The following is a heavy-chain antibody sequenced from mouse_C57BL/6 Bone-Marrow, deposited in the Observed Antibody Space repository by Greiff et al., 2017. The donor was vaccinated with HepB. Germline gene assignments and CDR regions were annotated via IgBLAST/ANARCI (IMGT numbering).Heavy chain of an antibody. CDR1: GFTFSIYG. CDR2: ISSGGSYT. J-gene: IGHJ2*01. CDR3: ASQIYYYGSSYDY. Sequence: EVMLVESGGDLVKPGGSLKLSCAASGFTFSIYGMSWVRQTPDKRLEWVATISSGGSYTYYPDSVKGRFTISRDNAKNTLYLQMSSLKSEDTAMYYCASQIYYYGSSYDYWGQGTTLTVSS. V-gene: IGHV5-6*01. D-gene: IGHD1-1*01.